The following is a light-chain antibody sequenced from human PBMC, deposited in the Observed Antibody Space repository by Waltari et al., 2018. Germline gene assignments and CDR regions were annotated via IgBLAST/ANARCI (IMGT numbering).Light chain of an antibody. CDR1: SPNIGRNT. CDR2: SNN. J-gene: IGLJ3*02. CDR3: AAWDDSLNGWV. Sequence: QSVLTQPPSPSGTPGQRVTIPCSGSSPNIGRNTVNWYQQLPGTAPKLLIYSNNQRPSGVPDRFSGSKSGTSASLAISGLQSEDEADYYCAAWDDSLNGWVFGGGTKLTVL. V-gene: IGLV1-44*01.